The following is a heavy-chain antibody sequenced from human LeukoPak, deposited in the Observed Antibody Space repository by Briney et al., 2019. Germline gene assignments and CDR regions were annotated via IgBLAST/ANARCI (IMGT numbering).Heavy chain of an antibody. V-gene: IGHV4-38-2*02. D-gene: IGHD1-1*01. CDR3: ARDAGHQLSRRNYYAMDV. J-gene: IGHJ6*02. Sequence: SETLSLTCTVSGNSISSGYYWGWIRQPPGKGLEWVGTIYHSGSTYYNPSLKSRVTISVDTSKNQFSLKLSSVTAADTAVYYCARDAGHQLSRRNYYAMDVWGQGTTVTVSS. CDR1: GNSISSGYY. CDR2: IYHSGST.